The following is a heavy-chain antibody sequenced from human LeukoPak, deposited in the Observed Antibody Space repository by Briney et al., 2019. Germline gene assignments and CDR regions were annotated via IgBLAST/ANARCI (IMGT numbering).Heavy chain of an antibody. CDR2: ISYDGSNK. CDR3: ARDRSETAYCGGDCWDDAFDI. J-gene: IGHJ3*02. CDR1: GFTFSSYA. V-gene: IGHV3-30-3*01. Sequence: GRSLRLSCAASGFTFSSYAMHWVRQAPGKGLEWVAVISYDGSNKYYADSVKGRFTISRDNSKNTLYLQMNSLRAEDTAVYYCARDRSETAYCGGDCWDDAFDIWGQGTVVTVSS. D-gene: IGHD2-21*02.